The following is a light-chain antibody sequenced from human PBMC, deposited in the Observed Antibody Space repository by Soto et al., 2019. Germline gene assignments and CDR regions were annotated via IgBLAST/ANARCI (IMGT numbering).Light chain of an antibody. J-gene: IGLJ2*01. CDR2: QDD. CDR1: KLGDKY. CDR3: QAWDSNTEE. Sequence: SSELTQPPSVSVSPGQTASIPCTGPKLGDKYACWYQQKPGQSPVLDIYQDDKQPSGLPERFSGSNSGTTATLTILGTQVMDEADYYCQAWDSNTEEFGAGTKLTVL. V-gene: IGLV3-1*01.